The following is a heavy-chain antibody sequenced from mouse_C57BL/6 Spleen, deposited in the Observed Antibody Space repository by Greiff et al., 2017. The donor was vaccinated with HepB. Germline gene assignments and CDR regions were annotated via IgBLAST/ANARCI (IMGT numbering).Heavy chain of an antibody. Sequence: EVNLVESGGGLVQPGGSLKLSCAASGFTFSDYYMYWVRQTPEKSLEWVAYISNGGGSTYYPDTVNGRFTISRDNAKNTLYLQMSRLKSEDTAMYYCARHSGTGYFDYWGQGTTLTVSS. V-gene: IGHV5-12*01. D-gene: IGHD4-1*01. CDR2: ISNGGGST. CDR1: GFTFSDYY. J-gene: IGHJ2*01. CDR3: ARHSGTGYFDY.